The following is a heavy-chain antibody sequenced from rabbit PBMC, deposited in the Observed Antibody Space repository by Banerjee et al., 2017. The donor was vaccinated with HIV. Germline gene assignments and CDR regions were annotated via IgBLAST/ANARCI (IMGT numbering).Heavy chain of an antibody. CDR2: IVPIFGVT. V-gene: IGHV1S7*01. Sequence: QLEESGGRLVQPGGSLTLSCKASGFSLSSYWMNWVRQAPGKGLEWIGYIVPIFGVTYYANWVNGRFTISSHNAQNTLYLQLNSLTAADTATYFCVREAGYGGYGDANLWGQGTLVTVS. J-gene: IGHJ4*01. CDR1: GFSLSSYW. CDR3: VREAGYGGYGDANL. D-gene: IGHD6-1*01.